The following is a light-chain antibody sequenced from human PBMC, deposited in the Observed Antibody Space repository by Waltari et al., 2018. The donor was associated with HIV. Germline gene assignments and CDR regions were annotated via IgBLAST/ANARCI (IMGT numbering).Light chain of an antibody. J-gene: IGLJ3*02. Sequence: QSALTQPRSVSGSPGQSVTISCTGTSSDVGGYDYVSWYQQHPGKAPRLMIYAVTKRPSGVRDCFSGSKSGNTASLTISGLQAEDEAEYYCCSYAGAYTFWVFGGGTQLTVL. CDR1: SSDVGGYDY. V-gene: IGLV2-11*01. CDR2: AVT. CDR3: CSYAGAYTFWV.